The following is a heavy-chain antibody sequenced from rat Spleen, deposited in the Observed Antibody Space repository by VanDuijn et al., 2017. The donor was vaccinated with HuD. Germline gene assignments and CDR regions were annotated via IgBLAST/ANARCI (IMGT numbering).Heavy chain of an antibody. V-gene: IGHV5-29*01. CDR3: TRRGHLPDWYFDF. Sequence: EVQLVESDGGLVQPGRSLKLSCAVSGFTFSDYYMAWVRQAPTKGLEWVATITYDGSSTYYLDSVKGRFTISRDNAKSTRNLHMASLRSEDTAIYYCTRRGHLPDWYFDFWGPGTMVTVSS. CDR2: ITYDGSST. CDR1: GFTFSDYY. J-gene: IGHJ1*01. D-gene: IGHD4-3*01.